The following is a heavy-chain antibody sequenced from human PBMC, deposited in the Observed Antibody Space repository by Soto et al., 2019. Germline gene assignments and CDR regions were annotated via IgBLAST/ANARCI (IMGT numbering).Heavy chain of an antibody. J-gene: IGHJ4*02. Sequence: GGSLRLSCAASGFTFNIYGMHWVRQAPDKGLEWVALISYDGSNQYYADSVKGRFTISRDNSKNTLFLQMNSLRADDTAVYYCAKDQASGQDSFEFWGKGTLVTVSS. CDR2: ISYDGSNQ. CDR1: GFTFNIYG. V-gene: IGHV3-30*18. CDR3: AKDQASGQDSFEF.